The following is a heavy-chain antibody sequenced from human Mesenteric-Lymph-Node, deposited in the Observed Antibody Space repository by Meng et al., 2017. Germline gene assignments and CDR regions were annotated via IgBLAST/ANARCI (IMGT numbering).Heavy chain of an antibody. CDR3: ARHGPYDSSGYYYRDWYFDL. Sequence: GESLKISCAASGFTFSSYWMSWVRQAPGKGLEWVANIKQDGSEKYYVDSVKGRFTISRDNAKNSLYLQMNSLRAEDTAVYYCARHGPYDSSGYYYRDWYFDLWGRGTLVTVSS. J-gene: IGHJ2*01. D-gene: IGHD3-22*01. V-gene: IGHV3-7*01. CDR2: IKQDGSEK. CDR1: GFTFSSYW.